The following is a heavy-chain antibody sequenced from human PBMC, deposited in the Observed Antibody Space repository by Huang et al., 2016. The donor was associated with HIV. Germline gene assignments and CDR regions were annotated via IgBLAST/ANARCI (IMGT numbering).Heavy chain of an antibody. D-gene: IGHD4-17*01. J-gene: IGHJ4*02. Sequence: QVQLQELGPGLVKPSETLSLTCIVSGDSVSRSRNYWSWFRQPPGKGLEWIGYIYYRGSTNDNPSRKSRVTISVDTSKNQFSLKLTSVTAADTAVYYCATRAFIDYPSDYWGQGTLVTVSS. V-gene: IGHV4-61*01. CDR1: GDSVSRSRNY. CDR3: ATRAFIDYPSDY. CDR2: IYYRGST.